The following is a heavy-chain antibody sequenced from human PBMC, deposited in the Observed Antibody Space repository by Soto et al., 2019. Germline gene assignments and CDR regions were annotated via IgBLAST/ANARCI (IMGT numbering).Heavy chain of an antibody. Sequence: QVPLVESGGGVVQPGRTLRLSCAASGFICSSYSMHWVRQAPGKGLEWVAIISNDGSNKYYLDSVKGRFTISRDKSNNTLSLQMNSRRAEDTAVYYCARDQFLDAFDIWGQGTMVTVSS. V-gene: IGHV3-30-3*01. CDR3: ARDQFLDAFDI. J-gene: IGHJ3*02. CDR2: ISNDGSNK. D-gene: IGHD2-21*01. CDR1: GFICSSYS.